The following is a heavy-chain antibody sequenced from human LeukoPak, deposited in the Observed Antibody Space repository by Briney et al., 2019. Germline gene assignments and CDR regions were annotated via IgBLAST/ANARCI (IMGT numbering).Heavy chain of an antibody. V-gene: IGHV3-21*01. CDR1: GFSFSDYS. CDR2: ISSSSSYI. D-gene: IGHD2-15*01. Sequence: GGSLRLSCAASGFSFSDYSLSWVRQAPGKGLEWVSSISSSSSYIYYADSVKGRFTISRDNAKNSLYLQMNSLRAEDTAVYYCARDLGGPYCSGGSCYEGYWGQGTLVTVSS. CDR3: ARDLGGPYCSGGSCYEGY. J-gene: IGHJ4*02.